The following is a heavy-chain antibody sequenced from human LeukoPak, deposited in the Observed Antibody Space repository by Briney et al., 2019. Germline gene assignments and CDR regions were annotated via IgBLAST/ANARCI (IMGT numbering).Heavy chain of an antibody. CDR2: IYYSGST. CDR1: GGSISSSSYY. D-gene: IGHD3-10*01. V-gene: IGHV4-39*07. CDR3: ARDSSPGGSGSYQAFDI. J-gene: IGHJ3*02. Sequence: PSETLSLTCTVSGGSISSSSYYWGWIRQPPGKGLEWVGSIYYSGSTYYNPSLKSRVTISVDTSKNQFSLKLSSVTAADTAVYYCARDSSPGGSGSYQAFDIWGQGTMVTVSS.